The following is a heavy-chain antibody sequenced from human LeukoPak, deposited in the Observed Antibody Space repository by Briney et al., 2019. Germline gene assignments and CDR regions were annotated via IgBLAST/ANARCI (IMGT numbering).Heavy chain of an antibody. CDR2: ISAYNGNT. V-gene: IGHV1-18*01. CDR3: ARDQTYIVATIAPSYYYGMDV. CDR1: GYTFTSYG. J-gene: IGHJ6*02. Sequence: ASVKVSCKASGYTFTSYGISWVRQAPGQGLEWMGWISAYNGNTNYAQKLQGRVTMTTDTSTSTAYMELRSLRSDDTAVYYCARDQTYIVATIAPSYYYGMDVWGQGTTVTVSS. D-gene: IGHD5-12*01.